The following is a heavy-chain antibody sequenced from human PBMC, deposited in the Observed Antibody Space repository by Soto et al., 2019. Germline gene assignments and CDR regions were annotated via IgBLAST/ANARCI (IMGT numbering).Heavy chain of an antibody. CDR1: GFTFSSYA. CDR2: ISYDGSNK. CDR3: ASISIAVAGPFDY. D-gene: IGHD6-19*01. J-gene: IGHJ4*02. V-gene: IGHV3-30-3*01. Sequence: GSLRLACSASGFTFSSYAMHWVRQAPGKGLEWVAVISYDGSNKYYADSVKGRFTISRDNSKNTLYLQMNSLRAEDTAVYYCASISIAVAGPFDYWGQGTLVTVPS.